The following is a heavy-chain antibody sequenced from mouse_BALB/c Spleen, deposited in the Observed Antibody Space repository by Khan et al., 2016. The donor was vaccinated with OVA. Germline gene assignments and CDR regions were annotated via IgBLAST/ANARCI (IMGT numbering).Heavy chain of an antibody. CDR3: ARDGLRRGFAY. J-gene: IGHJ3*01. V-gene: IGHV14-3*02. CDR1: GFNIKDTY. CDR2: IDPANGYT. Sequence: VRLQQSGAELVKPGASVKLSCTASGFNIKDTYMHWVKQRPEQGLEWIGRIDPANGYTKYDPKFQGKATITADKSSNTAYLQLSSLTSEDTAVYYCARDGLRRGFAYWGQGTLVTVAA. D-gene: IGHD2-4*01.